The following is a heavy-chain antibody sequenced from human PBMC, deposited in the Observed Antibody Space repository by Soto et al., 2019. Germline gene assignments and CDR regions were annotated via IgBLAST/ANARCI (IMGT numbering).Heavy chain of an antibody. Sequence: ASVKVSCKASGYTFTSYYMHWVRQAPGQGLEWMGIINPSGGSTSYAQKFQGRVTMTRDTSTSTVYMELSSLRSEDTAVYYCARDRSLVVVPAAIGPLDYWGQGTLVTVSS. CDR1: GYTFTSYY. V-gene: IGHV1-46*01. CDR2: INPSGGST. CDR3: ARDRSLVVVPAAIGPLDY. D-gene: IGHD2-2*01. J-gene: IGHJ4*02.